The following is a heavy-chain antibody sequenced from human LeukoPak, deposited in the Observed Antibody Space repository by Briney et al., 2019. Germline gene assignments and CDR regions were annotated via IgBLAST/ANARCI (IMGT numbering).Heavy chain of an antibody. CDR2: MYNTETT. CDR1: GASISNYY. D-gene: IGHD3-9*01. Sequence: PSETLSLTCTISGASISNYYWSWIRQAPGKGLEWIAYMYNTETTKYNPSLKSRVTISMDTSKKQFSLKLRSVTAADTALYYCARHILTAGSLGWGQGTLVTVSS. J-gene: IGHJ4*02. V-gene: IGHV4-59*08. CDR3: ARHILTAGSLG.